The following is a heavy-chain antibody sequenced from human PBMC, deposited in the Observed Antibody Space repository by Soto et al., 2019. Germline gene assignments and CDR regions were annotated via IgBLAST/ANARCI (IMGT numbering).Heavy chain of an antibody. Sequence: HPGGSLRLSCAASGFTFSSYGMHWVRQAPGKGLEWVAIIWYDGSNKYYVDSVKGRFTISRDNSKNTLYLQMNSLRVEDTAVYFCAVEGPPSTTYGLDVWGQGTTVTVSS. CDR1: GFTFSSYG. J-gene: IGHJ6*02. CDR2: IWYDGSNK. D-gene: IGHD3-3*01. V-gene: IGHV3-33*01. CDR3: AVEGPPSTTYGLDV.